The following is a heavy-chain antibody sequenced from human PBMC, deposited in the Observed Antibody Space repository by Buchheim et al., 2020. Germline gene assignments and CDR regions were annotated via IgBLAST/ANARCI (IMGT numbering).Heavy chain of an antibody. CDR3: AALGMRWFGDASGDWFDP. V-gene: IGHV3-30-3*01. Sequence: QVKLVGSGGGVVQPGGSLRLSCAASGFTFTSYPMHWVRQAPGKGLEWVAVISYDGANKYFADSVKGRFTISRDNSKNRVYLQMNSLKLEDTSIYYCAALGMRWFGDASGDWFDPWGQGTL. J-gene: IGHJ5*02. CDR1: GFTFTSYP. CDR2: ISYDGANK. D-gene: IGHD3-10*01.